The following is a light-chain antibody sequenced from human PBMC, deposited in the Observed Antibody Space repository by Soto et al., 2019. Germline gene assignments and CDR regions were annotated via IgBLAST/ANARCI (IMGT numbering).Light chain of an antibody. Sequence: DIQLTQSPSFLSASVGDRVTITCRASQGISSYLAWYQQTPGKAPKLLIYAASALQSGVPSRFSGSGSGTEFTLTISSLQPEDFATYHCQQLNSYPWTFGQGTKVEIK. V-gene: IGKV1-9*01. CDR2: AAS. CDR3: QQLNSYPWT. CDR1: QGISSY. J-gene: IGKJ1*01.